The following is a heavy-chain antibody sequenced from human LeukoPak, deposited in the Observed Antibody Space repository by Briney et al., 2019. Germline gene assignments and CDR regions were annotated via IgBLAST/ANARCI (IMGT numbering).Heavy chain of an antibody. Sequence: SETLSLTCTVSGYSISSGYYWGWIRQPPGKGLEWIGSIYYSGSTYYNPSLKSRVTISVDTSKNQFSLKLSSVTAADTAVYYCARRGNDFSSGYYYYYMDVWGKGTTVTVSS. CDR3: ARRGNDFSSGYYYYYMDV. CDR1: GYSISSGYY. D-gene: IGHD3-3*01. J-gene: IGHJ6*03. V-gene: IGHV4-38-2*02. CDR2: IYYSGST.